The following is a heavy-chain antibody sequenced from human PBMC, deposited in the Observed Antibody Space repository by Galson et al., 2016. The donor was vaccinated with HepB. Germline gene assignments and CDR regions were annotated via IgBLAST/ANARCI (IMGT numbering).Heavy chain of an antibody. J-gene: IGHJ6*02. V-gene: IGHV3-43*01. Sequence: SLRLSCAASGFTFDDYTMHWVRQAPGKGLDWVSLISWDGGSKYYADSVKGRFTISRDNIKNSLYLQMTSLRTEDTAFYYCARQDSYYYYAMYVVGLGTTVAVSS. CDR3: ARQDSYYYYAMYV. CDR2: ISWDGGSK. CDR1: GFTFDDYT.